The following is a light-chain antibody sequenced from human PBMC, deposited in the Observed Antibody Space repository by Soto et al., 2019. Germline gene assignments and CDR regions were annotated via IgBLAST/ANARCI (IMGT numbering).Light chain of an antibody. V-gene: IGKV1-39*01. Sequence: DIQMTQSPSSLSASVGDRVTITCPASQDISNYLNWYQQKPGKAPNLLIYTASSLQSGVPSRFSGSGSGTDFTLTISSLQPEDFASYYCQQSYSTPYSFGQGTKVDI. CDR2: TAS. CDR3: QQSYSTPYS. CDR1: QDISNY. J-gene: IGKJ2*03.